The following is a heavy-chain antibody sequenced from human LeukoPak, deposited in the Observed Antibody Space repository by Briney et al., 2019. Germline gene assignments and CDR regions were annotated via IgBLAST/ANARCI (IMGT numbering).Heavy chain of an antibody. CDR1: GYTFTGYY. D-gene: IGHD3/OR15-3a*01. Sequence: ASVKVSCKASGYTFTGYYMHWVRQAPGQGLEWMGWINPNSGGTNYAQKFQGRVTMTRDTSISTAYMELSRLRSDGTAVYYCASWTSSADRKAEDYWGQGTLVTVSS. CDR3: ASWTSSADRKAEDY. J-gene: IGHJ4*02. CDR2: INPNSGGT. V-gene: IGHV1-2*02.